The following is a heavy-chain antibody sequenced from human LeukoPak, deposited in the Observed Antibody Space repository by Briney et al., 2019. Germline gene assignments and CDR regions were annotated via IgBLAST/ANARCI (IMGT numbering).Heavy chain of an antibody. CDR3: AKRITIFGVVIIGALGGNWFDP. CDR1: GVSFSGYY. V-gene: IGHV4-34*01. Sequence: SETLSLTCAVYGVSFSGYYWSWIRQPPGKGLEWIGEINHSGSTNYNPSLKSRVTISVDTSKNQFSLKLSSVTAADTAVYYCAKRITIFGVVIIGALGGNWFDPWGQGTLVTVSS. J-gene: IGHJ5*02. CDR2: INHSGST. D-gene: IGHD3-3*01.